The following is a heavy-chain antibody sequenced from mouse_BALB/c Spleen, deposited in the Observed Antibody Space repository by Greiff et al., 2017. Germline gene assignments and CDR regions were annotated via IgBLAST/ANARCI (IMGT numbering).Heavy chain of an antibody. CDR3: ARRRDGYYYAMDY. CDR1: GFNIKDTY. J-gene: IGHJ4*01. V-gene: IGHV14-3*02. D-gene: IGHD2-3*01. CDR2: IDPANGNT. Sequence: VQLQQSGAEIVKPGASVKLSCTASGFNIKDTYMHWVKQRPEQGLEWIGRIDPANGNTKYVPKFQGKATITADTSSNTAYLQLSSLTSEDTAVYYCARRRDGYYYAMDYWGQGTSVTVSS.